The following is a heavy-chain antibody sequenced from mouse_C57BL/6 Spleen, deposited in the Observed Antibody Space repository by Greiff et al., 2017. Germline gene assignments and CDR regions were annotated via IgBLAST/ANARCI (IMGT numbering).Heavy chain of an antibody. CDR3: ARRGIYYDYPHYFDY. Sequence: VQLQQSGAELARPGASVKLSCKASGYTFTSYGISWVKQRTGQGLEWIGEIYPRSGNTYYNEKFKGKATLTADKSSSTAYMELRSLTSEDSAVYFCARRGIYYDYPHYFDYWGQGTTLTVSS. CDR1: GYTFTSYG. J-gene: IGHJ2*01. CDR2: IYPRSGNT. D-gene: IGHD2-4*01. V-gene: IGHV1-81*01.